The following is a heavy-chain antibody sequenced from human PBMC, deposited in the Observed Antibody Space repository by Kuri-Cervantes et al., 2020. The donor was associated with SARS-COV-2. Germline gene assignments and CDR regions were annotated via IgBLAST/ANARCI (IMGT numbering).Heavy chain of an antibody. CDR1: GGSISSGDYY. CDR3: ARGRWTVVVPAARYNWFDP. V-gene: IGHV4-30-4*01. Sequence: SCTVSGGSISSGDYYWSWIRQPPGKGLEWIGYTYYSGSTYYNPSLKSRVTISVDTSKNQFSLKLSSVTAADTAVYYCARGRWTVVVPAARYNWFDPWGQGTLVTVSS. D-gene: IGHD2-2*01. J-gene: IGHJ5*02. CDR2: TYYSGST.